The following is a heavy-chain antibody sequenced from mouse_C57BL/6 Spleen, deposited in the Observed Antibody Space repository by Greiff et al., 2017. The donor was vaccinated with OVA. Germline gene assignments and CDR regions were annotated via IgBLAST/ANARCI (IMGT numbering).Heavy chain of an antibody. D-gene: IGHD2-2*01. CDR3: AREGYGYDDYFDY. J-gene: IGHJ2*01. Sequence: VQLKESGPGLVKPSQSLSLTCSVTGYSITSGYYWNWIRQFPGNKLEWMGYISYDGSNNYNPSLKNRISITRDTSKNQFFLKLNSVTTEDTATYYCAREGYGYDDYFDYWGQGTTLTVSS. V-gene: IGHV3-6*01. CDR1: GYSITSGYY. CDR2: ISYDGSN.